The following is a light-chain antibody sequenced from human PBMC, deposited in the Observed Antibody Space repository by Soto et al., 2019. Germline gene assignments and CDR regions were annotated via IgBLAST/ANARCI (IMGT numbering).Light chain of an antibody. V-gene: IGKV1-5*03. CDR1: QSISTW. J-gene: IGKJ4*01. CDR2: KAS. Sequence: DIQMTQSPSTLSASVGDRVTITCRASQSISTWLAWYQLKAGKAPKLLIYKASSLEGGVPSRFSGSGSGTEFNITISSLQPDDFATYYCQQYNTYPLTFGGGTTVDIK. CDR3: QQYNTYPLT.